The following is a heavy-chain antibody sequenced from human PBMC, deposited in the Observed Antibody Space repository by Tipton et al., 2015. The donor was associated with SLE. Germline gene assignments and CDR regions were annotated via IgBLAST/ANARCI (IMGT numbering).Heavy chain of an antibody. V-gene: IGHV4-31*03. D-gene: IGHD6-13*01. Sequence: TLSLTCTVSGGSINSGGYYWSWIRQHPRKRLEWIGYIYYSGCTNYNPSLKSRLTISVDTSKDQFSLKLSSVTAAYTAVYYCARDSSSPGFDLWGRGTLVTVSS. CDR2: IYYSGCT. CDR3: ARDSSSPGFDL. CDR1: GGSINSGGYY. J-gene: IGHJ2*01.